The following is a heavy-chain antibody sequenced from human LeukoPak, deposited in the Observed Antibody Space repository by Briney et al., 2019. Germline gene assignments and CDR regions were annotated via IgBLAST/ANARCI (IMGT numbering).Heavy chain of an antibody. CDR2: IYYSGST. Sequence: PSETLSLTCTVSGGSISSGGYYWSWIRQHPGKGLEWIGYIYYSGSTYYNPSLKSRVTISVDTSKNQFSLKLSSVTAADTAVYYCARGGYCSSTSCYQGAFDIWGQGTMVTVSS. V-gene: IGHV4-31*03. D-gene: IGHD2-2*01. CDR3: ARGGYCSSTSCYQGAFDI. CDR1: GGSISSGGYY. J-gene: IGHJ3*02.